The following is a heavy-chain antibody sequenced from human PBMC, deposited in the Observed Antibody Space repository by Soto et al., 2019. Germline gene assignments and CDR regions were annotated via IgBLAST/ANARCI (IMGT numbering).Heavy chain of an antibody. CDR3: ARGQVVAAQH. V-gene: IGHV4-30-2*01. CDR2: IYPSGST. D-gene: IGHD2-15*01. CDR1: GGSISSGGYS. J-gene: IGHJ4*02. Sequence: QLQLQESGSGLVKPSQTLSLTCAVSGGSISSGGYSWSWIRQPPGKGLECIGYIYPSGSTYYNPSLRSRVTISVDRSKNQSSLKLSSVTAADTAVYSCARGQVVAAQHWGQGTLVPVSS.